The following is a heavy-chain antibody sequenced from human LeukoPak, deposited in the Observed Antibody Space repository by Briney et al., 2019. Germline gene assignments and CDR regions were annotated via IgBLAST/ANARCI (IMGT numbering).Heavy chain of an antibody. D-gene: IGHD2-15*01. Sequence: ASVKVSCKASGYTFTSYGISWVRQAPGQGLEWMGWISAYNGNTNYAQKLQGRVTMTTDTSTSTAYMELRSLRSDDTAVYYCARGYQYCSGNSCHSSYFDYWGQGTLVTVSS. V-gene: IGHV1-18*01. CDR2: ISAYNGNT. CDR3: ARGYQYCSGNSCHSSYFDY. J-gene: IGHJ4*02. CDR1: GYTFTSYG.